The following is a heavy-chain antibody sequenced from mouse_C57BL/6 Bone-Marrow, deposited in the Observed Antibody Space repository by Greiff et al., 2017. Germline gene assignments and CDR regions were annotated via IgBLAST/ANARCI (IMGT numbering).Heavy chain of an antibody. CDR3: TTRGPDV. V-gene: IGHV14-4*01. Sequence: EVQLQQSGAELVRPGASVKLSCTASGSNIKAAYMHWVKQRPEQGLEWIGWIDPENGDTEYASKFQGKATITADTPSNTAYLQLSSLTSEDTAVYYCTTRGPDVWGTGTTVTGSS. J-gene: IGHJ1*03. CDR2: IDPENGDT. CDR1: GSNIKAAY.